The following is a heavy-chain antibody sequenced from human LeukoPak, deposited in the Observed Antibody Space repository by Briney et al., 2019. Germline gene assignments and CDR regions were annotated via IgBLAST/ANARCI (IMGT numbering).Heavy chain of an antibody. CDR3: ARVSHFDWPYYYYYYMDV. V-gene: IGHV3-7*01. CDR2: IKQDGSEK. D-gene: IGHD3-9*01. CDR1: GFTFSRYW. Sequence: PGGSLRLSCAASGFTFSRYWMSWVRQAPGKGLEWVANIKQDGSEKYYVDSVKGRFTISRDNAKNSLYLQMNSLRAEDTAVYYCARVSHFDWPYYYYYYMDVWGKGTTVTVSS. J-gene: IGHJ6*03.